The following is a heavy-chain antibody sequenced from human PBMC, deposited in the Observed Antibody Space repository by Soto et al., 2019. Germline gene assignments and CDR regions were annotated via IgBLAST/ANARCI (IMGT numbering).Heavy chain of an antibody. J-gene: IGHJ4*02. CDR3: AKGGSFDI. V-gene: IGHV3-30*18. CDR2: ITHDGYNR. CDR1: GFSFSYYG. Sequence: QVQLVESGGSVVQPGGSRRLSCAASGFSFSYYGLHWVRQAPGKGLEWLALITHDGYNRYYADSVKGRFTISRDNSKNTLFLQMNSLKSEDTAVYYCAKGGSFDIWGQVTPVTVSS. D-gene: IGHD6-6*01.